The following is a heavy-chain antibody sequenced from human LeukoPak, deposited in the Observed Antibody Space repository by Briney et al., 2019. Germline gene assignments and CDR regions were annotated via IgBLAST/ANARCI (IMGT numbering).Heavy chain of an antibody. CDR1: GFTFSSAW. D-gene: IGHD3-10*01. J-gene: IGHJ6*02. CDR3: ARHYYHALDV. Sequence: GGSMRLSSAAYGFTFSSAWMTWDRQAPGKWLEWVANVKVDGSEKYDVDSVKGRFTISRDNAKNSLFLQMNSLRVEDTAVYYCARHYYHALDVWGQGTTVTVSS. V-gene: IGHV3-7*01. CDR2: VKVDGSEK.